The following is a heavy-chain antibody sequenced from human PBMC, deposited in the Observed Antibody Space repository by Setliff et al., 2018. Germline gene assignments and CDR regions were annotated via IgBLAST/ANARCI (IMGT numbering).Heavy chain of an antibody. J-gene: IGHJ4*02. CDR2: ISAYNGNT. V-gene: IGHV1-18*01. CDR3: ATRTPVTFSGVVTTV. Sequence: GASVKVSCKASGYAFGSSGISWVRQAPGQGLEWMGWISAYNGNTNYAQKLQGRVTMTTDTSTNTAYMELRNLRPDDKAIYYCATRTPVTFSGVVTTVWGQGSLVTVSS. CDR1: GYAFGSSG. D-gene: IGHD3-3*01.